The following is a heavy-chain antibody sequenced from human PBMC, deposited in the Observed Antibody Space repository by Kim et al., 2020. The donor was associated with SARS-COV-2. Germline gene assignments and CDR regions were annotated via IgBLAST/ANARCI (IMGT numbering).Heavy chain of an antibody. D-gene: IGHD3-9*01. Sequence: SETLSLTCSVSGASISSGNDYWSWIRQPPGKGPEWIGYIYFSGATYYNPSLKSRATISTDTSKNQFSLKMTSVTAADTAVYYCASRARYDISTGNFESWGQGALVTVSS. CDR1: GASISSGNDY. V-gene: IGHV4-30-4*01. J-gene: IGHJ4*02. CDR2: IYFSGAT. CDR3: ASRARYDISTGNFES.